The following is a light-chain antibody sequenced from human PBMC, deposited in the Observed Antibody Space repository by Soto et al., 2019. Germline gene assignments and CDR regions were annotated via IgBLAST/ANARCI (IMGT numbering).Light chain of an antibody. J-gene: IGLJ1*01. CDR1: SSNIGAGYD. CDR2: GNS. CDR3: NSYTSSGTYV. Sequence: SVLSQPPALYGAPGQRVTISCTGSSSNIGAGYDVHWYQQLPGTAPKLLIYGNSNRPSGVPDRFSGSKSGNTASLTISGLQAEDEADYYCNSYTSSGTYVFGTGTKVTVL. V-gene: IGLV1-40*01.